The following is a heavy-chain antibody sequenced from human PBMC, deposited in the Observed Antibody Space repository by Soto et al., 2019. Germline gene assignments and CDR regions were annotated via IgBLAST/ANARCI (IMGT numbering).Heavy chain of an antibody. D-gene: IGHD5-18*01. V-gene: IGHV3-30*18. J-gene: IGHJ6*02. CDR3: AKVPPGDTVPGV. CDR1: GFTFSSYG. Sequence: GGSLRLSCAASGFTFSSYGMHWVRQAPGKGLEWVAVISYDGSNKYYADSVKGRFTISRDNSKNTLYLQMNSLRAEDTAVYYCAKVPPGDTVPGVWRQGTTVTVSS. CDR2: ISYDGSNK.